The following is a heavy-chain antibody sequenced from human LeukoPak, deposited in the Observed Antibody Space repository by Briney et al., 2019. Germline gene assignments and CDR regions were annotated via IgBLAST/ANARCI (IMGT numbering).Heavy chain of an antibody. Sequence: PGRSLRLSCAASGFTFSSYAMSWVRQAPGKGLEWVSAISGSGGSTYYADSVKGRFSISRDNSKNTLYLQLNSLRAEDTAVYYCAKEKAGYCSSTSCFDGYDYWGQGTLVTVSS. J-gene: IGHJ4*02. D-gene: IGHD2-2*01. CDR2: ISGSGGST. V-gene: IGHV3-23*01. CDR3: AKEKAGYCSSTSCFDGYDY. CDR1: GFTFSSYA.